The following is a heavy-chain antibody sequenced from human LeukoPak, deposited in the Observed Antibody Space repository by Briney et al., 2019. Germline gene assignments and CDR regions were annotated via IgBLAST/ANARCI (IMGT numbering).Heavy chain of an antibody. V-gene: IGHV3-23*01. J-gene: IGHJ4*02. Sequence: PGGSLRLSCAASGFTFSSYVMSRVRQAPGKGLEWVSAISGSGGGTYYADSVKGRFTISRDNSKNTLYLQMNSLRAEDTAVYYCAEQLIGQGGYYYFDYWGQGTLVTVSS. CDR3: AEQLIGQGGYYYFDY. CDR1: GFTFSSYV. D-gene: IGHD3-10*01. CDR2: ISGSGGGT.